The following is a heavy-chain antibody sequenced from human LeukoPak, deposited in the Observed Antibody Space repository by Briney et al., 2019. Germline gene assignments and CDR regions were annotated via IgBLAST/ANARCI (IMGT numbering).Heavy chain of an antibody. CDR2: INPNSGGT. J-gene: IGHJ5*01. CDR1: GYSFTGYY. D-gene: IGHD3-22*01. Sequence: GASVGVSCKASGYSFTGYYIHWVRQAPGQGPEWMGWINPNSGGTKYAQRFQGRVTMTRDTSISTAYMDLSSLTSDDTAVYFCARGYRDSIGPCLDSWGQGTLVTVSS. CDR3: ARGYRDSIGPCLDS. V-gene: IGHV1-2*02.